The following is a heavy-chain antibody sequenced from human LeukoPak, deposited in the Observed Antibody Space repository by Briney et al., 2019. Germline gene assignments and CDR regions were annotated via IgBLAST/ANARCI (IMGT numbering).Heavy chain of an antibody. J-gene: IGHJ4*02. CDR1: GFTFSSYG. CDR3: AKGATRAVAGILDY. D-gene: IGHD6-19*01. V-gene: IGHV3-30*18. Sequence: PGRSLRLSCAASGFTFSSYGMHWVRQAPGKGLEWVAVISYDGSNKYYADSVKGRFTISRDNPKNTLYLQMNSLRAEDTAVYYCAKGATRAVAGILDYWGQGTLVTVSS. CDR2: ISYDGSNK.